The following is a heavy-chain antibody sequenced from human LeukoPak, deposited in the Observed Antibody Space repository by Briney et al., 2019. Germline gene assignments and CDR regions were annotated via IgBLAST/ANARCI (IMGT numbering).Heavy chain of an antibody. CDR3: ASGRSYWYHLDY. CDR2: IYAGGGT. J-gene: IGHJ4*02. D-gene: IGHD2-8*02. Sequence: GGSLRLSCAASAFTVGSNFMTWVRQAPGKGLEWVSLIYAGGGTYYADSVQGRFSISRHLSKNTVDLQMNSLRLEDTAVYYCASGRSYWYHLDYWGRGTLVTVSS. CDR1: AFTVGSNF. V-gene: IGHV3-53*04.